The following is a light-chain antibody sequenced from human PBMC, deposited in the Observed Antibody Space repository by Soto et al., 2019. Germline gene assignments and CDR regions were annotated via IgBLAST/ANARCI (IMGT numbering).Light chain of an antibody. CDR1: SSDVGGYNY. J-gene: IGLJ2*01. CDR3: SSYAGSNNLV. CDR2: EVI. Sequence: QSALTQPPSASGSPGQSVTISCTGTSSDVGGYNYVSWYQHHPGKAPKLMIYEVIRRLSGVPDRFSGSKSGNTASLTVSGLQAEDEADYYCSSYAGSNNLVFGGGTKVTVL. V-gene: IGLV2-8*01.